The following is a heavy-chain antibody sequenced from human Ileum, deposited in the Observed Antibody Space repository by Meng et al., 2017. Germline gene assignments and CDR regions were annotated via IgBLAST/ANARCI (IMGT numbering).Heavy chain of an antibody. CDR3: AREQADGNLGGY. CDR1: GDSLSSGTYY. CDR2: IYYGRCA. V-gene: IGHV4-39*07. J-gene: IGHJ4*02. D-gene: IGHD6-13*01. Sequence: QLPLQDSGPGLVKPSQTLSLTCTFSGDSLSSGTYYLGWIRQPPGKGLEWIGSIYYGRCAYYYPSLKGRVTISIDSSKNQFSLKLTSVTAADTAIYYCAREQADGNLGGYWGQGTLVTVSS.